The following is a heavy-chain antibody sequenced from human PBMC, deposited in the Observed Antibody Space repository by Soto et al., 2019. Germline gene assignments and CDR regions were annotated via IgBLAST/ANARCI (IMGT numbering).Heavy chain of an antibody. CDR2: ISAYNGNT. Sequence: QVQLVQSGAEVKKPGASVKVSCKASGYTFTSYGISWVRQAPGQGLEWMGWISAYNGNTNYAQKLQGRVTMTTDTSTSTDYMELRSLRSDDTAVYYCARDYWDSSGWYAVFLGYYGMDVWGQGTTVTVSS. V-gene: IGHV1-18*04. D-gene: IGHD6-19*01. CDR1: GYTFTSYG. CDR3: ARDYWDSSGWYAVFLGYYGMDV. J-gene: IGHJ6*02.